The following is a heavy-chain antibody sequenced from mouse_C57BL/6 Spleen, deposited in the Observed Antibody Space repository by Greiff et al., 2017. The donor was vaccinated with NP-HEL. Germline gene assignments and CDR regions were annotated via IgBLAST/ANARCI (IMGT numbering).Heavy chain of an antibody. J-gene: IGHJ4*01. CDR3: ARHEGNYDYDDYYAMDY. V-gene: IGHV1-62-2*01. Sequence: QVQLQQSGAELVKPGASVKLSCKASGYTFTEYTIHWVKQRSGQGLEWIGWFYPGSGSIKYNEKFKDKATLTADKSSSTVYMELSRLTSEDSAVYFCARHEGNYDYDDYYAMDYWGQGTSVTVSS. CDR2: FYPGSGSI. CDR1: GYTFTEYT. D-gene: IGHD2-4*01.